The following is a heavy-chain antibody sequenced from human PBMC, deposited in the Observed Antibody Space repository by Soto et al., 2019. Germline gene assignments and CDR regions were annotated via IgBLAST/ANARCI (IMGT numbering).Heavy chain of an antibody. CDR3: ASQTTSSRETRFDP. D-gene: IGHD6-6*01. CDR2: IKQDGSEK. V-gene: IGHV3-7*01. Sequence: GGSLRLSCAASGFTFSSYWMSWVRQAPGKGLEWVANIKQDGSEKYYVDSGKGRFTISRDNAKNSLYLQMNSLRAEDTAVYYCASQTTSSRETRFDPWGQGTLVTVSS. CDR1: GFTFSSYW. J-gene: IGHJ5*02.